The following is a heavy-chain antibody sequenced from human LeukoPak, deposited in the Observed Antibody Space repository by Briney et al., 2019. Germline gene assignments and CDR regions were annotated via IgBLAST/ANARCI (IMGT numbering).Heavy chain of an antibody. Sequence: SETLSLTCSVSGDSISGSSYYRGWIRQPPGKGLEWIGSIYYSESTYYNPSLKSRVTISVDTSKNQFSLKLSSVTAADTAVYYCARGKKRVVVVPAAPRRDYYMDVWGKGTTVTVSS. CDR1: GDSISGSSYY. D-gene: IGHD2-2*01. CDR3: ARGKKRVVVVPAAPRRDYYMDV. CDR2: IYYSEST. V-gene: IGHV4-39*07. J-gene: IGHJ6*03.